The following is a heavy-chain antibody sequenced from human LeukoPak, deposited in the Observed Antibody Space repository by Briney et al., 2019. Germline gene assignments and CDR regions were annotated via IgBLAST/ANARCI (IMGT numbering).Heavy chain of an antibody. CDR1: GFIFSSYW. CDR2: IKQDVSEK. J-gene: IGHJ3*02. V-gene: IGHV3-7*02. CDR3: ARVDYDILTGYYIYAFDI. Sequence: GGSLRLSCAASGFIFSSYWMSWVRQAPGKGLEWVANIKQDVSEKYYVDSVKGRFTISRDNAKSSLYLQMNSLRAEDTAVYYCARVDYDILTGYYIYAFDIWGQGTMVTVSS. D-gene: IGHD3-9*01.